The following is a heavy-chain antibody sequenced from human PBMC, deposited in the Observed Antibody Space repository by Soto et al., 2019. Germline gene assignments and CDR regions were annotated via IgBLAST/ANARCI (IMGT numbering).Heavy chain of an antibody. D-gene: IGHD6-13*01. CDR2: IYWDDDK. CDR3: AHLYWAASGTRYYFDY. CDR1: GFSFTTDGMG. V-gene: IGHV2-5*02. J-gene: IGHJ4*02. Sequence: QITLKESGPTLVKPTQTLTLTCTFSGFSFTTDGMGVGWIRQPPGKALEWLALIYWDDDKRYSPSLKSRLTIXXDASRTQVVLTLTNMDPADTATYSCAHLYWAASGTRYYFDYWGQGTLVTVSS.